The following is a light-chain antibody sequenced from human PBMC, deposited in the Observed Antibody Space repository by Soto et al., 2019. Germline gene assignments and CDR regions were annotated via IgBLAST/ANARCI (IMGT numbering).Light chain of an antibody. Sequence: QSVLTQPASMSGSPGQSITISCTGSSNDFGSRNFVSWYQQRPNKAPKLMIFEGTKRPSGVSDRFYASKSGYTASLTISGLRAEDEANYYCCSYAGGTTWVFGGGTKLTVL. CDR2: EGT. CDR3: CSYAGGTTWV. CDR1: SNDFGSRNF. J-gene: IGLJ3*02. V-gene: IGLV2-23*01.